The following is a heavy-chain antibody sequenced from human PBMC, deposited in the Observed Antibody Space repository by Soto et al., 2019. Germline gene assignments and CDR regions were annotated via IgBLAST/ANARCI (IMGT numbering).Heavy chain of an antibody. D-gene: IGHD5-18*01. V-gene: IGHV4-30-4*01. Sequence: QVQLQESGPGLVKPSQTLSLACTVAGGSVGSGEYYYSWIRQPPGKGLEWIGYIYDSGITNYTPSLKGRVTMSLDRSNNQVYLKLSSVTAADTAVYVGARDVAHGYAENVWGQGTRVTVSS. CDR3: ARDVAHGYAENV. J-gene: IGHJ3*01. CDR1: GGSVGSGEYY. CDR2: IYDSGIT.